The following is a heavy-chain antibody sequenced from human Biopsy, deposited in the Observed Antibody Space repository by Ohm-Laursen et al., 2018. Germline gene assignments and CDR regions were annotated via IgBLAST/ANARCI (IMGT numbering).Heavy chain of an antibody. D-gene: IGHD2-2*02. CDR3: ARIPILVVPAAIVYRHRRHLQGLDV. CDR2: IVWDDAK. V-gene: IGHV2-70*16. Sequence: PTQTLTLTCTLSGFSLNTRGMSVPWIRQPPGEALEWLARIVWDDAKFYNGSLKTRLTISKDTSENHVVLTLSDVDPVDTATYYCARIPILVVPAAIVYRHRRHLQGLDVWGQGTTVIVSS. CDR1: GFSLNTRGMS. J-gene: IGHJ6*02.